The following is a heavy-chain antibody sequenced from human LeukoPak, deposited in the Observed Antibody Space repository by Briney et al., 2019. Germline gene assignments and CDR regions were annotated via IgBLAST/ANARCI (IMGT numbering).Heavy chain of an antibody. J-gene: IGHJ4*02. D-gene: IGHD3-22*01. Sequence: GASVKVSCKASGGTFSSYAISWVRQAPGQGLEWMGRIIPILGIANYAQKFQGRVTMTTDTSTSTAYMELRSLRSDDTAVYYCARVGSSGYYYVYWGQGTLVTVSS. CDR3: ARVGSSGYYYVY. CDR1: GGTFSSYA. CDR2: IIPILGIA. V-gene: IGHV1-69*04.